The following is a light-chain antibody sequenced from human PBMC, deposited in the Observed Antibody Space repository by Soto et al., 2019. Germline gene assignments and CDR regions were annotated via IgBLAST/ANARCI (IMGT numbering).Light chain of an antibody. V-gene: IGLV2-14*01. CDR2: EVS. J-gene: IGLJ3*02. Sequence: QSALTQPASVSGSPGQSITISCTGTSSDVGGYNYVSWYQQHPGKAPKLMIYEVSNRPSGVSNRFSGSKSGNTASLTISGLQAEDEADYDCNSYTSSNTLNCVFGGGTKLTVL. CDR1: SSDVGGYNY. CDR3: NSYTSSNTLNCV.